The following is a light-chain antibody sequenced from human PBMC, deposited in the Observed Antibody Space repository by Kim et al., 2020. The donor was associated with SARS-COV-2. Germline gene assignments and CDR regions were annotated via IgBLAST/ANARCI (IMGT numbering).Light chain of an antibody. Sequence: QPVLTQPSSLSASPGASASLTCTLPSGINVGSYRIYWYQQKPGSPPQYLLSYKSDSDKQQGSGVPSRFSGSKDASANAGILLISGLQSEDEADYYCMIGQATVIIGGGTQLTVL. J-gene: IGLJ2*01. CDR1: SGINVGSYR. CDR2: YKSDSDK. CDR3: MIGQATVI. V-gene: IGLV5-45*02.